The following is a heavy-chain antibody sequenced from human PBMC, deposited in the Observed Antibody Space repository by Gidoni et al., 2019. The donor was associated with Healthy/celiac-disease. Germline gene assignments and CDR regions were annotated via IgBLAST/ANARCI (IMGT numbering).Heavy chain of an antibody. CDR1: RFTFRSYA. CDR2: ISGSGGST. V-gene: IGHV3-23*04. CDR3: AYFAVAGTHGYFDY. Sequence: EVQLVESGGGLLQPGGSLRLYCTAARFTFRSYAMSWVRQAPGKGLGCVSAISGSGGSTYYADFVKGRFTISRDNSKNTLYLQMNSLRAEDTAVYYCAYFAVAGTHGYFDYWGQGTLVTVSS. D-gene: IGHD6-19*01. J-gene: IGHJ4*02.